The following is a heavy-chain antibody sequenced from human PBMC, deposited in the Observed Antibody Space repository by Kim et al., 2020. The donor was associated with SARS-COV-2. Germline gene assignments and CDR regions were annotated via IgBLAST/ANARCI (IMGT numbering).Heavy chain of an antibody. V-gene: IGHV1-2*02. D-gene: IGHD3-22*01. Sequence: TNYAQRFHGRVTMTRDTSISTAYMELSRLRSDDTAVYYCARDSGYYYEVYWGQGTLVTVSS. CDR3: ARDSGYYYEVY. J-gene: IGHJ4*02. CDR2: T.